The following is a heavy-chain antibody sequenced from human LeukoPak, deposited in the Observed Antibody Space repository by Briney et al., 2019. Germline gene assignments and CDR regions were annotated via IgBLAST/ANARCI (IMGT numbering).Heavy chain of an antibody. V-gene: IGHV3-74*03. CDR1: GFTFSSCW. CDR3: ARVGGYNSYFDY. D-gene: IGHD5-24*01. CDR2: INGDGSST. Sequence: PGGSLRLSCAASGFTFSSCWMHWVRQAPGKGLVWVSRINGDGSSTTYADSVRGRFTISRDNAKNTLYLQMNSLRDEDTAVYYYARVGGYNSYFDYWGQGSLVTVSS. J-gene: IGHJ4*02.